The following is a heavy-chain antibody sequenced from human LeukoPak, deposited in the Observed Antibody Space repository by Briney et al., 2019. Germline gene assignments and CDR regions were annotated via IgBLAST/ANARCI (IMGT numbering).Heavy chain of an antibody. D-gene: IGHD2-15*01. V-gene: IGHV3-30*04. J-gene: IGHJ6*04. CDR1: GFTFSSYA. CDR3: ARAAPKYCSGGSCYGMDV. Sequence: GGSLRLSCAASGFTFSSYAMHWVRQAPGKGLEWVAVISYDGSKKYYADSVKGRFTISRDNSKNTLYLQMNSLRAEDTAVYYCARAAPKYCSGGSCYGMDVWGKGTTVTVSS. CDR2: ISYDGSKK.